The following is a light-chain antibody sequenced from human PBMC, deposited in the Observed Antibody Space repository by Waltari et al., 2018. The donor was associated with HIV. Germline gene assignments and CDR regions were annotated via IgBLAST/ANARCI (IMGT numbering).Light chain of an antibody. V-gene: IGLV1-47*01. J-gene: IGLJ3*02. Sequence: SVLTQPPSASGTPGQRVTISCSGSSSNSGSNYVYWYQQLPGTAPKLLIYRNNQRPSGVPDRFSGSKSGTSASLAISGLRSEDEADYYCAAWDDSLSGLVFGGGTKLTVL. CDR3: AAWDDSLSGLV. CDR1: SSNSGSNY. CDR2: RNN.